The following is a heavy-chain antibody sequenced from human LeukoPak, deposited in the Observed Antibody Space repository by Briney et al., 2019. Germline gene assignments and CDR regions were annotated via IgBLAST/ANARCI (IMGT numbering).Heavy chain of an antibody. CDR1: GGSISGRY. D-gene: IGHD2-15*01. CDR3: ARDAGGGPFFDY. J-gene: IGHJ4*02. CDR2: INYSGST. Sequence: SSETLSLTCTVSGGSISGRYWGWIRQPPGKGLEWIGYINYSGSTDYNPSLKSRVTISLDTSKNQFSLKLSSVTAADTAVYYCARDAGGGPFFDYWGQGTLVTDSS. V-gene: IGHV4-59*11.